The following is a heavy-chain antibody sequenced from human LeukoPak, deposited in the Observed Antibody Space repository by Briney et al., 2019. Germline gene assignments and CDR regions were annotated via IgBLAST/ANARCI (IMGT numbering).Heavy chain of an antibody. CDR1: GFTFSSYS. CDR3: ARVGILNWFDP. J-gene: IGHJ5*02. Sequence: GGSLRLSCAASGFTFSSYSMNWVRQAPGKGLEWVSSISSSSSYIYYADSVKGRFTISRDNAKNPLYLQMNSLRAEDTAVYYCARVGILNWFDPWGQGTLVTVSS. CDR2: ISSSSSYI. V-gene: IGHV3-21*01.